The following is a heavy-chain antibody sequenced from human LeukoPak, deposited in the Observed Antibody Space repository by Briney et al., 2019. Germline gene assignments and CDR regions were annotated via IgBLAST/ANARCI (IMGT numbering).Heavy chain of an antibody. Sequence: SQTLSLTCAISGDSVSSNSATWNWIRQSPSRGLEWLGRTYYRSKWYNDYALSVKSRISINPDTSKNQFSLHLNSVTPEDTAVYYCASDLRFGEGGMDVWGQGTTVTVSS. CDR2: TYYRSKWYN. D-gene: IGHD3-10*01. CDR3: ASDLRFGEGGMDV. V-gene: IGHV6-1*01. J-gene: IGHJ6*02. CDR1: GDSVSSNSAT.